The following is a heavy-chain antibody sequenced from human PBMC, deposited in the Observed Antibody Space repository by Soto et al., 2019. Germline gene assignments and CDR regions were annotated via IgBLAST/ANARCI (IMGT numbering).Heavy chain of an antibody. D-gene: IGHD3-3*01. CDR1: GYTFTSYG. Sequence: SVKVSCKASGYTFTSYGISWVRQAPGQGLEWMGWISAYNGNTNYAQKLQGRVTMTTDTSTSTAYMELRSLRSDDTAVYYCARGQGALYDFWSGYPSYYYMDVWGKGTTVTVSS. CDR2: ISAYNGNT. V-gene: IGHV1-18*01. CDR3: ARGQGALYDFWSGYPSYYYMDV. J-gene: IGHJ6*03.